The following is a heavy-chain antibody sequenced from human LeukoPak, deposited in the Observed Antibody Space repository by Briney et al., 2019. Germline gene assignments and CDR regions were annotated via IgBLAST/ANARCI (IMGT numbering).Heavy chain of an antibody. CDR1: GGSISSYY. CDR2: IYYSGST. D-gene: IGHD3-22*01. Sequence: SETLSLTCTVSGGSISSYYWSWIRQPPGKGLKWIGYIYYSGSTNYNPSLKSRVTISVDTSKNQFSLKLSSVTAADTAVYYCARHPPYYYDSSGYHSGLYYFDYWGQGTLVTVSS. CDR3: ARHPPYYYDSSGYHSGLYYFDY. V-gene: IGHV4-59*08. J-gene: IGHJ4*02.